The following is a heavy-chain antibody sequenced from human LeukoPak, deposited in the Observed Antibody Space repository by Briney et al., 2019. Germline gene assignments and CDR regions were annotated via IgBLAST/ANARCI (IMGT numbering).Heavy chain of an antibody. CDR2: ISGSGGST. CDR3: AKSVRVSSSSWVDY. CDR1: GFTFSSYA. Sequence: GGSLRLSCAASGFTFSSYAMSWVRQAPEKGLEWVSAISGSGGSTYYADSVKGRFTISRDNSKNTLYLQMNSLRAEDTAVYYCAKSVRVSSSSWVDYWGQGTLVTVSS. J-gene: IGHJ4*02. V-gene: IGHV3-23*01. D-gene: IGHD6-6*01.